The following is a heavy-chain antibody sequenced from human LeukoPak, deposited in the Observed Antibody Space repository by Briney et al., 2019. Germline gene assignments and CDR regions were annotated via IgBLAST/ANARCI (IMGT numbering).Heavy chain of an antibody. CDR3: GKDRVIAATGRFTGLFDY. Sequence: GGSLRLSCAASGFTFSSYAMRWVRQAPGEGVEWGSAISGRGGTTYYAASVKGPFTISPDNSNHTLYLQINSLRAEDTAVYYCGKDRVIAATGRFTGLFDYWGQGTLVTVSS. J-gene: IGHJ4*02. V-gene: IGHV3-23*01. D-gene: IGHD6-13*01. CDR2: ISGRGGTT. CDR1: GFTFSSYA.